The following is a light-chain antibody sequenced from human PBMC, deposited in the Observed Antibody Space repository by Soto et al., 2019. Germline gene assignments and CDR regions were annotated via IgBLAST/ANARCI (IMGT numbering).Light chain of an antibody. J-gene: IGKJ1*01. CDR1: QSISSY. V-gene: IGKV1-39*01. CDR2: AES. CDR3: QKSYSTLWT. Sequence: DIQMTQSPSSLSASVGDIVTITCRASQSISSYLNWYQQKPGKAPKLLIYAESSLQSGVPSRLSGSGSGTDLNLTISSLQPEDFATYYCQKSYSTLWTCGQGTKVDIK.